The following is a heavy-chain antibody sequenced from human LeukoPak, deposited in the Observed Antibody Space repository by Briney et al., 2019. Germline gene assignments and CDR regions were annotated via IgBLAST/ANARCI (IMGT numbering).Heavy chain of an antibody. CDR1: GFTFSSYG. D-gene: IGHD6-13*01. J-gene: IGHJ4*02. Sequence: PGGSLRLSCAASGFTFSSYGMHWVRQAPGKGLEWVAVIWYDGSNKYYADSVKGRFTISRDNSKNTLYLQMNSLRAEDTAVYYCARADIAAAGCPYYWGQGTLVTVSS. CDR3: ARADIAAAGCPYY. V-gene: IGHV3-33*01. CDR2: IWYDGSNK.